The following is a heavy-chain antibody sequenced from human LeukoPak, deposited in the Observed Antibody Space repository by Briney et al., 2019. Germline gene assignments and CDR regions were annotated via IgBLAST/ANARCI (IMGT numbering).Heavy chain of an antibody. CDR2: MKEEGGNI. D-gene: IGHD6-19*01. J-gene: IGHJ4*02. CDR1: GFTFSTEW. Sequence: GGSLRLSCAASGFTFSTEWIGWVRQAPGKGLEWVATMKEEGGNIYYVDSVRGRFTISRDNAKNSLFLQMNSLRADDTAVYYCTRDGCSGWCHDYWGQRTIVTVSS. V-gene: IGHV3-7*01. CDR3: TRDGCSGWCHDY.